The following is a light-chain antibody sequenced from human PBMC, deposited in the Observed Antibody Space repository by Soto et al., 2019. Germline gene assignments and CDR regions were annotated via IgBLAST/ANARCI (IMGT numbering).Light chain of an antibody. V-gene: IGKV3-20*01. CDR2: DTF. Sequence: ETVLTQSPGTLSLSPGEGAAVSCRASQSVGGSSLAWYQQRPGQAPRLLIYDTFKRATGIPDRFSGSGSGTDFTLTISRLEPEDFAVYYCQQYQNSPRTFGQGTKVEIK. J-gene: IGKJ1*01. CDR3: QQYQNSPRT. CDR1: QSVGGSS.